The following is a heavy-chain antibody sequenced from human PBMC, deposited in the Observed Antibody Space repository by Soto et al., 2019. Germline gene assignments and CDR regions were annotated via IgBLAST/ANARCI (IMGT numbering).Heavy chain of an antibody. CDR2: ISSGGAT. CDR3: ARDGTYNWV. V-gene: IGHV3-66*01. J-gene: IGHJ4*02. Sequence: EVQLVESGGGLVQPGGSLRLSGAASGFTVSNNYMRWVRQAPGKGLEWVSLISSGGATYYADSVKGRFTISRDNSKNTLYLQMNSLRAEDTAVYYCARDGTYNWVGGQGILVSVSS. D-gene: IGHD1-1*01. CDR1: GFTVSNNY.